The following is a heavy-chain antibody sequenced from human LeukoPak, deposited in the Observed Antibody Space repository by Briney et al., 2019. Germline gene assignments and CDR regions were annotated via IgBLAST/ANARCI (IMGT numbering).Heavy chain of an antibody. CDR3: AKDGGSGWSFYNWFDP. CDR1: GFTFSSYA. Sequence: PGGSLRLSCAASGFTFSSYAMTWVRQAPGKGLEWVSSIGTHGTTTYYADSVKGRFTISRDNSKNTLYLQMNSLRAEDTAVYYCAKDGGSGWSFYNWFDPWGQGTLVTVSS. J-gene: IGHJ5*02. D-gene: IGHD6-19*01. V-gene: IGHV3-23*01. CDR2: IGTHGTTT.